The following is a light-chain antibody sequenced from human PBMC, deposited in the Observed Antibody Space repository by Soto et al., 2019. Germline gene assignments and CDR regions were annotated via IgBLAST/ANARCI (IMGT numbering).Light chain of an antibody. CDR2: EVS. J-gene: IGLJ1*01. CDR3: SSYTTSSTRV. Sequence: QSVLTQPASVSGSPGQSITISCTGNTGDVGGYNYVSWYQQHPGKAPKLLIYEVSNRPSGVSDRFSASKSGDTASLTISGLQAEDEADYYCSSYTTSSTRVFGTGTKVTVL. V-gene: IGLV2-14*01. CDR1: TGDVGGYNY.